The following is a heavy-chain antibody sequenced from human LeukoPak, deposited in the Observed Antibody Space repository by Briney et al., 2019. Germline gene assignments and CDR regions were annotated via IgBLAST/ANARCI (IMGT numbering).Heavy chain of an antibody. CDR3: ARDHVVGATFWCFFDY. J-gene: IGHJ4*02. CDR1: GFTFSSYA. Sequence: GGSLRLSCAASGFTFSSYAMHWVRQAPGKGPEWVAVISYDGSNKYYADSVKGRFTISRDNSKNTLYLQMNSLRAEDTAVYYCARDHVVGATFWCFFDYWGQGTLVTVSS. V-gene: IGHV3-30*04. CDR2: ISYDGSNK. D-gene: IGHD1-26*01.